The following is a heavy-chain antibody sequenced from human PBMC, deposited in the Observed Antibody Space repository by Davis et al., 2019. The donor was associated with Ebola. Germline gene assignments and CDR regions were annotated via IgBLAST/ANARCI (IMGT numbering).Heavy chain of an antibody. CDR1: GFTFSSYA. D-gene: IGHD3-3*01. CDR3: ARDLSSDFWSGYGNWFDP. CDR2: ISSSSSYI. J-gene: IGHJ5*02. Sequence: GESLKISCAASGFTFSSYAMSWVRQAPGKGLEWVSSISSSSSYIYYADSVKGRFTISRDNAKNSLYLQMNSLRAEDTAVYYCARDLSSDFWSGYGNWFDPWGQGTLVTVSS. V-gene: IGHV3-21*04.